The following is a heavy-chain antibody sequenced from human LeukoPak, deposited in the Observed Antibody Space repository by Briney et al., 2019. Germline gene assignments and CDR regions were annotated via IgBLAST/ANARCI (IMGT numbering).Heavy chain of an antibody. CDR2: IYYSGST. CDR1: GGSISSGSYY. J-gene: IGHJ6*03. CDR3: ARGPYYYMDV. V-gene: IGHV4-39*07. Sequence: SETLSLTCTVSGGSISSGSYYWGWIRQPPGKGLEWIGSIYYSGSTYYNPSPKSRVTISVDRSKNQFSLKLSSVTVADTAVYYCARGPYYYMDVWGKGTTVTVSS.